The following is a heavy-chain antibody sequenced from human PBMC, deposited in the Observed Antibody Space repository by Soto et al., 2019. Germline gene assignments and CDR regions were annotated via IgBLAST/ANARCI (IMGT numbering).Heavy chain of an antibody. CDR3: ARGETTRICNEVSAYEI. V-gene: IGHV4-61*01. CDR1: GSSVSIGRYF. J-gene: IGHJ6*02. D-gene: IGHD3-3*02. Sequence: SETLSLTCTVSGSSVSIGRYFWSWIRQPPGKGLEWIGYIYYSGTTNYSPSHKSRVTTSLDTSKNQFSLRLTSVTAADTAVYYCARGETTRICNEVSAYEIWGHGTTVTVSS. CDR2: IYYSGTT.